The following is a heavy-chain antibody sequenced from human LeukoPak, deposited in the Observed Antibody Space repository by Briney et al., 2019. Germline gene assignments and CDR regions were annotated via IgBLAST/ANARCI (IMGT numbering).Heavy chain of an antibody. D-gene: IGHD1-14*01. J-gene: IGHJ3*02. CDR1: GDSISTSDYF. V-gene: IGHV4-39*01. CDR3: ARRGNQVVLYAFDI. Sequence: SETLSLTCTVTGDSISTSDYFWGWFRQPPGKGLEWIGSISYSGTAYYNPSLQRRVTMSVDTSKNQFSLKLSSVTAADTSVYYCARRGNQVVLYAFDIWGQGTMVIVSS. CDR2: ISYSGTA.